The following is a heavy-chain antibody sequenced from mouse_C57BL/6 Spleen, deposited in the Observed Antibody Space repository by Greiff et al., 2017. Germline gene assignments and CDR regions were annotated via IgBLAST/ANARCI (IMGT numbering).Heavy chain of an antibody. CDR3: GLTGTDYYAMDY. Sequence: VQLQQSGPELVKPGASVKISCKASGYAFSSSWMNWVKQRPGKGLEWIGRIYPGDGDTNYNGKFKGKATLTADKSSSTAYMQLSSLTSEDSAVYFCGLTGTDYYAMDYWGQGTSVTVSS. V-gene: IGHV1-82*01. D-gene: IGHD4-1*01. CDR2: IYPGDGDT. CDR1: GYAFSSSW. J-gene: IGHJ4*01.